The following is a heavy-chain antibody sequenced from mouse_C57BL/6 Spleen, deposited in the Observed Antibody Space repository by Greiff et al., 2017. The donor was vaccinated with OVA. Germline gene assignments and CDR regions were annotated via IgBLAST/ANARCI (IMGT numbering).Heavy chain of an antibody. CDR2: INPGSGGT. J-gene: IGHJ4*01. CDR1: GYAFTNYL. V-gene: IGHV1-54*01. CDR3: ARSDVDYAMDY. Sequence: QVQLKQSGAELVRPGTSVKVSCKASGYAFTNYLIEWVKQRPGQGLEWIGVINPGSGGTNYNEKFKGKATLTADKSSSTAYMQLSSLTSEDSAVYFCARSDVDYAMDYWGQGTSVTVSS.